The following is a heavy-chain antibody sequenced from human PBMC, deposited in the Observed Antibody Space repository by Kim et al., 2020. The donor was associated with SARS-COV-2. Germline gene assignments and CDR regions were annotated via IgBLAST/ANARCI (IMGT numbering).Heavy chain of an antibody. Sequence: GGLAYADSVRGRFTVSRDNAKNSLYLQMNSLRTEDTATYYCAKGATRHFDYWGQGVVVSVSA. CDR3: AKGATRHFDY. V-gene: IGHV3-9*01. CDR2: GGL. J-gene: IGHJ4*02.